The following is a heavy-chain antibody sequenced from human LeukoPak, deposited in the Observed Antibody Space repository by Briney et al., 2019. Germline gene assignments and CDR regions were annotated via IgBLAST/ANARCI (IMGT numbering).Heavy chain of an antibody. V-gene: IGHV3-30*18. CDR3: AKGRGAFDI. Sequence: GGSLRLSCVPSGFTLSSYGMHWVRPAPGRGRGWVAVISNDGSNQYYADTVKGRFTISRDNSKNTLYLQMNSLRAEDTAVYYCAKGRGAFDIWGQGTMVTVSS. CDR1: GFTLSSYG. J-gene: IGHJ3*02. CDR2: ISNDGSNQ. D-gene: IGHD3-10*01.